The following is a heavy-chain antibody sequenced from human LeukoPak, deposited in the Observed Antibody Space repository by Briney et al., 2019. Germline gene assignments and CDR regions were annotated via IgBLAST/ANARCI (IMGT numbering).Heavy chain of an antibody. D-gene: IGHD3-22*01. Sequence: GASVKVYCKTSGYTFTSYAMHWVRQAPGQRLEWMGWINAGNGNTKYSQKFQGRVTITRDTSASTAYMELSSLRSEDTAVYYCAREDAQGSSGYPYYYGMDVWGQGTTVTVSS. CDR3: AREDAQGSSGYPYYYGMDV. CDR2: INAGNGNT. J-gene: IGHJ6*02. CDR1: GYTFTSYA. V-gene: IGHV1-3*01.